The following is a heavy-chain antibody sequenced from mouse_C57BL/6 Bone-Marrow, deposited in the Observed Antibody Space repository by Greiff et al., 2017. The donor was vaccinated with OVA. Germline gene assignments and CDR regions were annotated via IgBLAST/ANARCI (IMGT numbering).Heavy chain of an antibody. Sequence: EVKLQESGGGLVQPGGSLKLSCAASGFTFSDYYMYWVRQTPEKRLEWVAYISNGGGSTYYPDTVKGRFTISRDNAKNTLYLQMSRLKSEDTAMYYCARHRNYYGKYYAMDYWGQGTSVTVSS. D-gene: IGHD1-1*01. CDR3: ARHRNYYGKYYAMDY. CDR1: GFTFSDYY. V-gene: IGHV5-12*01. J-gene: IGHJ4*01. CDR2: ISNGGGST.